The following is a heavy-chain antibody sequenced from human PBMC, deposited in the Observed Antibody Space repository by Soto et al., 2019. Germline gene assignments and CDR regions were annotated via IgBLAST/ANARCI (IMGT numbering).Heavy chain of an antibody. V-gene: IGHV1-69*13. Sequence: SVTVSCKASGGTFSSYAISWVRQAPGQGLEWMGGIIPIFGTANYAQKFQGRVTITADESTSTAYMELSSLRSEDTAVYYCASGPRNTATDYRGQGTLVTVSS. D-gene: IGHD5-18*01. CDR3: ASGPRNTATDY. J-gene: IGHJ4*02. CDR2: IIPIFGTA. CDR1: GGTFSSYA.